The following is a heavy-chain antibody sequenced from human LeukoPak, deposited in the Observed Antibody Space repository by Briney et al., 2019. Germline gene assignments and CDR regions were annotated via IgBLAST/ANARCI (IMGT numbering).Heavy chain of an antibody. CDR3: ARERYSSGWKFDY. D-gene: IGHD6-19*01. Sequence: SETLSLTCAVYGGSFSSYYWSWIRQPPGKGLEWIGEINHSGSTNYNPSLKSRVTISVDTSKNQFSLKLSSVTAADTAVYYCARERYSSGWKFDYWGQGTLVTVSS. V-gene: IGHV4-34*01. CDR2: INHSGST. J-gene: IGHJ4*02. CDR1: GGSFSSYY.